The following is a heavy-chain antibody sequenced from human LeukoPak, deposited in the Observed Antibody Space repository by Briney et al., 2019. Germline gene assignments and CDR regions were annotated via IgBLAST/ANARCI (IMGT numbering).Heavy chain of an antibody. D-gene: IGHD2-2*01. J-gene: IGHJ4*02. CDR2: IWYDGSNK. CDR3: ARVSCSSTSCSLPYY. Sequence: PGGSLRLSCAASGFTFSSYGMHWVRQAPGKGLEWVALIWYDGSNKYYADSVKGRFTISRDNSNNTLYLQMNSLRAEDTAVYYCARVSCSSTSCSLPYYWGQGTLVTVSS. V-gene: IGHV3-33*01. CDR1: GFTFSSYG.